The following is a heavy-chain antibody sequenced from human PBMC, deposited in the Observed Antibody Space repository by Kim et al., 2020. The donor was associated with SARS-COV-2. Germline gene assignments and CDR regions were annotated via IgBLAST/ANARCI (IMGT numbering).Heavy chain of an antibody. J-gene: IGHJ3*02. V-gene: IGHV4-30-2*04. CDR3: AREGLGYCSSTSCYRAFDI. D-gene: IGHD2-2*01. Sequence: KGRVTISVDTSKNQFSLKLSSVTAADTAVYYCAREGLGYCSSTSCYRAFDIWGQGTMVTVSS.